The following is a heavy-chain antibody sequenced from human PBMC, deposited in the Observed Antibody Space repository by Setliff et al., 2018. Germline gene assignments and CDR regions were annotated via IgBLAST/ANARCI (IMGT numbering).Heavy chain of an antibody. Sequence: GGSLRLSCGASGFIFSNFGMHWVRQAPGKGLEWVGRIKTKTDGGTTDYPAPVKGRFTISRDDSQNTLYLQMNSLKTEDTAVYYCTTQPTPDYDILTGYYVSLGSYYFDYWGQGTLVTVSS. CDR2: IKTKTDGGTT. J-gene: IGHJ4*02. V-gene: IGHV3-15*01. D-gene: IGHD3-9*01. CDR3: TTQPTPDYDILTGYYVSLGSYYFDY. CDR1: GFIFSNFG.